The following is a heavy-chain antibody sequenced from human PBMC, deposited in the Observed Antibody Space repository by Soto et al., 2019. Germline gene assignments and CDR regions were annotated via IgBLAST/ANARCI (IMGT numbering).Heavy chain of an antibody. CDR3: AAAVGGYIYGLGKY. J-gene: IGHJ4*02. CDR1: GFTFSISS. Sequence: SVKVSCKASGFTFSISSVHWVRQARGHRLEWIGWIVVGNSNTNYARGLQERVTITRDMSTSTAYMELSGLRSEDTAVYYCAAAVGGYIYGLGKYWGQGTLVTVSS. D-gene: IGHD5-18*01. V-gene: IGHV1-58*01. CDR2: IVVGNSNT.